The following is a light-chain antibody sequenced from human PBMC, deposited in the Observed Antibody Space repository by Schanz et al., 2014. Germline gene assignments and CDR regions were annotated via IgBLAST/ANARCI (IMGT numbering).Light chain of an antibody. CDR2: GPS. CDR1: QSVCSSY. J-gene: IGKJ3*01. V-gene: IGKV3-20*01. CDR3: QHYGSSPLFT. Sequence: EIVLTQSPGALSLSPGERATLSCRASQSVCSSYLSWYQDKPGQSPRLLIYGPSTRAIGIPARFSGSGSGTDFTLTISRLEPEDFAVYYCQHYGSSPLFTFGPGTTVDIK.